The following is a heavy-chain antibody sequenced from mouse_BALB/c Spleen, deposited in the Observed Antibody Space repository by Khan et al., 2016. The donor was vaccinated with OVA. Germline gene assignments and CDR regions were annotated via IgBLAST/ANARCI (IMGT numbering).Heavy chain of an antibody. CDR1: GFTFSTYG. CDR3: MRLADFYDSEGFAY. V-gene: IGHV5-6*01. J-gene: IGHJ3*01. CDR2: VSTGGSYT. Sequence: EVELVESGGDLVKPGGSLKLSCAASGFTFSTYGMSWVRQAPDKKLEWVATVSTGGSYTYYPDSVKGRFTISRDNAKNTLYLHMSGLRSEDTAMFYCMRLADFYDSEGFAYWGQGTLVTVSA. D-gene: IGHD1-1*01.